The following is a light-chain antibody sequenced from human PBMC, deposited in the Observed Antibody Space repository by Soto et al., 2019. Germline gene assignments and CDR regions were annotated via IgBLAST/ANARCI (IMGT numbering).Light chain of an antibody. V-gene: IGKV3-20*01. CDR2: GAS. CDR1: QSVSSSY. Sequence: EIVLTQSPGTLSLSPGERATLSCRASQSVSSSYLAWYQQKPGQAHRLLIYGASRRATGIPDRFSGSGSGTDFTLTISRLEPEDFAVYYCQQYSSSSMYTFGQGTKLEIK. J-gene: IGKJ2*01. CDR3: QQYSSSSMYT.